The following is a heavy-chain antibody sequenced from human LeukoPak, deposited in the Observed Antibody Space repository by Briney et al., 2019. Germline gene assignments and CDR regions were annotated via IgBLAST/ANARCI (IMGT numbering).Heavy chain of an antibody. Sequence: PGGSLRLSCVASGFTFSTYWMSWLRQAQGKGLEWVDNIEQNGDEKYYVDSVKGRFTISRDNAKNSLYLQMNSLRVDDTAVYYCARGGKMTARYWGQGTLVTVSS. CDR3: ARGGKMTARY. CDR1: GFTFSTYW. V-gene: IGHV3-7*04. J-gene: IGHJ4*02. D-gene: IGHD2-21*02. CDR2: IEQNGDEK.